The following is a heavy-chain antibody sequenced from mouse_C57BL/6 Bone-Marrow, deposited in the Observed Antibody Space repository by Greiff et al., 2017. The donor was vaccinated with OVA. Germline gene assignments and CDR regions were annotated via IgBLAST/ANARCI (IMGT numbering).Heavy chain of an antibody. CDR1: GYSITSGYY. CDR2: ISYDGSN. Sequence: VQLKESGPGLVKPSQSLSLTCSVTGYSITSGYYWNWIRQFPGNKLEWMGYISYDGSNNYNPSLKNRISITRDTSKNQFFLKLNSVTTEDTATYYCASLLHGAMDSRGQRNSDTVSS. V-gene: IGHV3-6*01. J-gene: IGHJ4*01. CDR3: ASLLHGAMDS.